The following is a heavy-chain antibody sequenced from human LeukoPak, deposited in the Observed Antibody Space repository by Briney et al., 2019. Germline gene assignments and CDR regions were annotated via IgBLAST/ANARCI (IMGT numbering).Heavy chain of an antibody. D-gene: IGHD1-26*01. V-gene: IGHV3-74*01. CDR1: GFTFSSYG. CDR2: INSDGSST. J-gene: IGHJ4*02. Sequence: GRSLRLSCAASGFTFSSYGMHWVRQAPGKGLVWVSRINSDGSSTSYADSVKGRFTISRDNAKNTLYLQMNSLRAEDTAVYYCARANPSGSYSWLVYWGQGTLVTVSS. CDR3: ARANPSGSYSWLVY.